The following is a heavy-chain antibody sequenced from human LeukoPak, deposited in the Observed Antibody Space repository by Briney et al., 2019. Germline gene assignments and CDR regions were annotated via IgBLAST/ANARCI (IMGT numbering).Heavy chain of an antibody. Sequence: GGSLRLSCAASGFTFSSYAMSWVRQAPGKGLEWVSVIYSGGSTYYADSVKGRFTISRDNSKNTLYLQMNSLRAEDTAVYYCARGRAYGDLDYWGQGTLVTVSS. CDR1: GFTFSSYA. D-gene: IGHD4-17*01. CDR3: ARGRAYGDLDY. V-gene: IGHV3-53*01. J-gene: IGHJ4*02. CDR2: IYSGGST.